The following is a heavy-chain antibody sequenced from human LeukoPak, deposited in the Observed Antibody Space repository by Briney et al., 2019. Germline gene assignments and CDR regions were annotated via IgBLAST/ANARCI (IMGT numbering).Heavy chain of an antibody. Sequence: ASVTVSCKASGYTFTSYGISWVRQAPGQGLEWMGWISAYNGNTNYAQKLQGRVTMTTDTSTSTAYMELRSLRSDDTAVYYCAREPKKLGYCSGGSCLNWFDPWGQGTLVTVSS. CDR2: ISAYNGNT. J-gene: IGHJ5*02. CDR3: AREPKKLGYCSGGSCLNWFDP. CDR1: GYTFTSYG. D-gene: IGHD2-15*01. V-gene: IGHV1-18*01.